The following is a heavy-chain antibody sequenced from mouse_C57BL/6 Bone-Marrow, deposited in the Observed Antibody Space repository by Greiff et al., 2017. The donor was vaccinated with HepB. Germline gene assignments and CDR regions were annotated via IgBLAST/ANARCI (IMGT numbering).Heavy chain of an antibody. J-gene: IGHJ4*01. D-gene: IGHD1-1*01. CDR3: ARDYYGGYYAMDY. Sequence: EVKLVESGGGLVQSGRSLRLSCATSGFTFSDFYMEWVRQAPGKGLEWITASRNKANDYTTEYSASVKGRFIVSRDTSQSILYLQMNALRAEDTAIYYCARDYYGGYYAMDYWGQGTSVTVSS. CDR2: SRNKANDYTT. V-gene: IGHV7-1*01. CDR1: GFTFSDFY.